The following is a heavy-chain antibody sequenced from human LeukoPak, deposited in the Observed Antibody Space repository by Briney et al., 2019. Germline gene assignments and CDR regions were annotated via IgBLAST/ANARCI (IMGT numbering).Heavy chain of an antibody. J-gene: IGHJ6*02. CDR1: GYTFTSYD. CDR2: MNPNSGNT. V-gene: IGHV1-8*01. CDR3: ARSSLVVVPAALNYYYYGMDV. D-gene: IGHD2-2*01. Sequence: ASVKVSCKASGYTFTSYDINWVRQAPGQGLEWMGWMNPNSGNTGYAQKFQGRVTMTRNTSISTAYMELSSLRSEDTAVYYCARSSLVVVPAALNYYYYGMDVWGQGTTVTVSS.